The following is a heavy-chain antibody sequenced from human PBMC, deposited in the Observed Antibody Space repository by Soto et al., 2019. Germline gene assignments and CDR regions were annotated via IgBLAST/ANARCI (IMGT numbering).Heavy chain of an antibody. CDR2: ISAYNGNT. CDR1: GYTFTSYG. J-gene: IGHJ6*03. D-gene: IGHD2-15*01. Sequence: GASVKVSCKASGYTFTSYGISWVRQAPGQGLERMGWISAYNGNTNYAQKLQGRVTMTTDTSTSTAYMVLRSLRSDDTAVYYCARVYCSGGSCYLGFGWYYYYMDVWGKGTTVTVSS. V-gene: IGHV1-18*01. CDR3: ARVYCSGGSCYLGFGWYYYYMDV.